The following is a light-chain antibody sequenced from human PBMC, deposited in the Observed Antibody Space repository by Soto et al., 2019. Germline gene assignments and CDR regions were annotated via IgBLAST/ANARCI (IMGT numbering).Light chain of an antibody. CDR2: DAS. CDR1: QSVSSY. J-gene: IGKJ5*01. CDR3: PQRSNWTPA. Sequence: EILITQSPGPLSLSPGERATLSCRASQSVSSYLAWYGQKPGKAPRLLIYDASNRETGIPARFSGSGAGPAFTRTISSLEPEDFEVYYCPQRSNWTPAFGQGTRLEIK. V-gene: IGKV3-11*01.